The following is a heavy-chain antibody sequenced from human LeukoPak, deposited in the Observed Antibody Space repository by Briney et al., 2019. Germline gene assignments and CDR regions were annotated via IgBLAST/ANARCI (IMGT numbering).Heavy chain of an antibody. V-gene: IGHV3-9*01. CDR1: GFTFDDYA. D-gene: IGHD1-1*01. CDR3: AKLSTDTSNNPFDY. Sequence: GGSLRLSCAASGFTFDDYAMHWVRQAPGKGLGWVSGISWNSGSIGYADSVKGRFTISRDNAKNSLYLQMNSLRAEDTALYYCAKLSTDTSNNPFDYWGQGTLVTVSS. J-gene: IGHJ4*02. CDR2: ISWNSGSI.